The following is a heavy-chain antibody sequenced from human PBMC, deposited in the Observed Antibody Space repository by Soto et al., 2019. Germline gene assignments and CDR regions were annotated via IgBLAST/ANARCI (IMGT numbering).Heavy chain of an antibody. CDR2: VKSRPHGGTT. V-gene: IGHV3-15*01. D-gene: IGHD2-2*02. CDR3: ARAYTGRLPRRADYYYAMDV. CDR1: GLPFNDAW. J-gene: IGHJ6*02. Sequence: VESGGGSVTPGGSLRLSCAVSGLPFNDAWFSWVRQAPGKGLEWVGRVKSRPHGGTTDYGAFVKGRFTISRENAKNSVYLQMNDLRAGDSAVYYCARAYTGRLPRRADYYYAMDVWGQGTTVTVSS.